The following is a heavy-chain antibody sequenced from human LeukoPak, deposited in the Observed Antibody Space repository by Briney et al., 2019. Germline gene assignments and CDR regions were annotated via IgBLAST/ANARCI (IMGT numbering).Heavy chain of an antibody. CDR1: GGSISSGSYY. V-gene: IGHV4-61*02. CDR3: ARAQSPYYDYVRGAFDI. D-gene: IGHD3-16*01. Sequence: SETLSLTCTVSGGSISSGSYYWSWIRQPAGKGLEWIGRIYTSGGTNYNPSLKSRVTISVDTSKNQFSLKLSSVTAADTAVYYCARAQSPYYDYVRGAFDIWGQGTMVTVSS. CDR2: IYTSGGT. J-gene: IGHJ3*02.